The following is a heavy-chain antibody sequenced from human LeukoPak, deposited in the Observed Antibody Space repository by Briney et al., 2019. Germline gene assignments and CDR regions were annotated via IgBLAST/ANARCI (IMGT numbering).Heavy chain of an antibody. CDR1: GGSVTSTNW. CDR2: IYYTGTV. Sequence: KSSETLSLTCDVSGGSVTSTNWWSWVRQSPGKGLEWIGEIYYTGTVNYNASLESRVTMSVDKSKNQFSLKLSSVTAADTAVYYCARGETMVRGGAFDIWGQGTMVTVSS. CDR3: ARGETMVRGGAFDI. J-gene: IGHJ3*02. D-gene: IGHD3-10*01. V-gene: IGHV4-4*02.